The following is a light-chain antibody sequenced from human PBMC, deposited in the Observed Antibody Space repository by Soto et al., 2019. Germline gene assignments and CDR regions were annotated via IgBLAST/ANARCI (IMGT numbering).Light chain of an antibody. V-gene: IGKV3-15*01. CDR2: DAS. Sequence: IVLTQSPATLSVSPGERATLSCRASQGVGSNLAWYQQRPGQAPRLLIYDASTRATGIPDRFSGGGSGTEFILTISSVESDDFAIYDCQHFHIWPLMPTFGGGTKLEIK. CDR3: QHFHIWPLMPT. CDR1: QGVGSN. J-gene: IGKJ4*01.